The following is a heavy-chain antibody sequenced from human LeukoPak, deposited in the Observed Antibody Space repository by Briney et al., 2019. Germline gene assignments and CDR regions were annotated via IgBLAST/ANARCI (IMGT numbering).Heavy chain of an antibody. J-gene: IGHJ6*02. CDR3: AKSQLYSNYYYYHGMDV. D-gene: IGHD4-11*01. CDR1: GFTFSSYA. Sequence: GGSLRLSCAASGFTFSSYAMSWVRQAPGKGLEWVSGISDSGGYTYYADSVKGRFTISRDNSKNTLYLQMNSLRAEDTAVYSCAKSQLYSNYYYYHGMDVWGQGTTVTVSS. V-gene: IGHV3-23*01. CDR2: ISDSGGYT.